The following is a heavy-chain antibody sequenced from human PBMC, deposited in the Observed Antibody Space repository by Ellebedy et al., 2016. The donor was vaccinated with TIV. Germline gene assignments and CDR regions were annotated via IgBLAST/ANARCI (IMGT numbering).Heavy chain of an antibody. D-gene: IGHD2/OR15-2a*01. V-gene: IGHV3-7*03. CDR2: IKQDGSEK. CDR3: AKFGHSNSWAPYHFDY. CDR1: GFTFSSYW. Sequence: PGGSLRLSCAASGFTFSSYWMSWVRQAPGKGLEWVANIKQDGSEKYYVDSVKGRFTISRDNAKNSLYLQMNSLRAEDTAVYYCAKFGHSNSWAPYHFDYWGQGTLVTVSS. J-gene: IGHJ4*02.